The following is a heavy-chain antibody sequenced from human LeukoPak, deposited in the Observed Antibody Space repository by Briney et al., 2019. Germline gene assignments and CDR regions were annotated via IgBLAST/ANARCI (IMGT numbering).Heavy chain of an antibody. CDR3: AFRYFDWFRRSHNWFDP. Sequence: SETLSLTCAVSGASVSSGDYSWSWIRQPPGKGLEWIGYIYQSGSTSYNPSLKSRVTISVDRSKNQFSLKLSSVTAADTAVYYCAFRYFDWFRRSHNWFDPWGQGTLVTVSS. D-gene: IGHD3-9*01. V-gene: IGHV4-30-2*01. J-gene: IGHJ5*02. CDR2: IYQSGST. CDR1: GASVSSGDYS.